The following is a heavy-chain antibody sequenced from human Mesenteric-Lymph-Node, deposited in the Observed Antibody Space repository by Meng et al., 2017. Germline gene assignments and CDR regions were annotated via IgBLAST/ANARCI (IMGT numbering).Heavy chain of an antibody. J-gene: IGHJ4*02. Sequence: GESLKISCAGSGFTFGNNELTWVRQAPGKGLEWVANIKQDGSEKYYVDSVKGRFTISRDNAKNSLYLQMNSLRAEDTAVYYCARSWIQLWLISDLFDYWGQGTLVTVSS. CDR2: IKQDGSEK. V-gene: IGHV3-7*01. D-gene: IGHD5-18*01. CDR3: ARSWIQLWLISDLFDY. CDR1: GFTFGNNE.